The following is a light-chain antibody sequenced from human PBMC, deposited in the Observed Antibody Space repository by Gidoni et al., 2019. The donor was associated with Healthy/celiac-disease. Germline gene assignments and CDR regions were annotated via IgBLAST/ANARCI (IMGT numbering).Light chain of an antibody. V-gene: IGKV1-39*01. CDR3: QQSYRTPPWT. CDR2: AAS. CDR1: QSISSY. Sequence: DTQLTQSPSSLSASVGDRVTITCRASQSISSYLNWYQQKPGKAPKLLIYAASSLQSGVPSRFSGSGAGTDFTLTISSLEPEDFATYYCQQSYRTPPWTFGQGTKVEIK. J-gene: IGKJ1*01.